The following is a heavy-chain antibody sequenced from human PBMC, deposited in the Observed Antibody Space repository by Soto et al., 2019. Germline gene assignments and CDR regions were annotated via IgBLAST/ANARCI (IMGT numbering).Heavy chain of an antibody. CDR3: ARVWGLDYIDS. D-gene: IGHD3-16*01. V-gene: IGHV4-59*01. CDR1: GASISSSY. CDR2: IYHSGST. Sequence: NPSETLSLTCTVSGASISSSYWSWIRRPPGKGLEWIGYIYHSGSTKYNPSLKSRVTISVDTSKNQFSVKLSSVTAADTAVYYCARVWGLDYIDSWGQGTRVTVSS. J-gene: IGHJ4*02.